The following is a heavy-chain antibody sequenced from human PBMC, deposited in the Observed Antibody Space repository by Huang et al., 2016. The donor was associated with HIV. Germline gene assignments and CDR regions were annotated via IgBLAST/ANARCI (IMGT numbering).Heavy chain of an antibody. Sequence: VQLAWSLRLSCAASGFTFSSYGMHWVRQAPGKGLEWVAVISYDKSNKYYAESVKGRLTISRDNSKNTLYLQINSLTTEDTAVYYCAKGGRAAAVMDVWGKGTTVTVSS. J-gene: IGHJ6*04. CDR3: AKGGRAAAVMDV. CDR1: GFTFSSYG. D-gene: IGHD6-13*01. V-gene: IGHV3-30*18. CDR2: ISYDKSNK.